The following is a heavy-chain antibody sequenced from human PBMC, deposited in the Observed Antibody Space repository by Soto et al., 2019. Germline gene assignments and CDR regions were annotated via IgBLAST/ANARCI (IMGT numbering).Heavy chain of an antibody. D-gene: IGHD6-19*01. Sequence: ASFLVSCRASRCTFTSYYMHSVRQAPGQGLEWMGIINPSGGSTSYAQKFQGRVTMTRDTSTSTVYMELSSLRSEDTAVYYCARRGRVAVAHSPTDYYYGMDVWGQATTVTVSS. V-gene: IGHV1-46*01. CDR1: RCTFTSYY. CDR2: INPSGGST. CDR3: ARRGRVAVAHSPTDYYYGMDV. J-gene: IGHJ6*02.